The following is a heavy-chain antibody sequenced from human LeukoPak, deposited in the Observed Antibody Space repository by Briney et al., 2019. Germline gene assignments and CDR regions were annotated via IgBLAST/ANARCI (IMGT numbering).Heavy chain of an antibody. CDR3: SRGLDSRKLGY. J-gene: IGHJ4*02. D-gene: IGHD3-22*01. CDR1: GASFSSGDQY. V-gene: IGHV4-31*03. CDR2: IHPSGML. Sequence: SQTLSLTCTVSGASFSSGDQYWNWIRQSPGKGLEWIGSIHPSGMLYNNPSLESRVTISIDTSKNQFSLNLNSVTAADTAVYFCSRGLDSRKLGYWGQGTLVTVSS.